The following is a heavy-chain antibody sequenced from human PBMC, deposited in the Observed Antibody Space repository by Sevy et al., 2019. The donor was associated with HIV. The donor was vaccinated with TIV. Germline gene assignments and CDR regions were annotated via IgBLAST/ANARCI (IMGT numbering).Heavy chain of an antibody. Sequence: SETLSLTCTVSGGSISSYYWSWIRQPPGKGLEWIGYIYYSGSTNYNPYLKSRVTISVDTSKNQFSLKLSSVTAADTAVYYCARAESIAARRFFDYWGPGTLVTVSS. CDR1: GGSISSYY. CDR2: IYYSGST. J-gene: IGHJ4*02. D-gene: IGHD6-6*01. V-gene: IGHV4-59*01. CDR3: ARAESIAARRFFDY.